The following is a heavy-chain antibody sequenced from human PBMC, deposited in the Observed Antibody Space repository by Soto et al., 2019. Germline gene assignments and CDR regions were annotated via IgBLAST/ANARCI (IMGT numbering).Heavy chain of an antibody. Sequence: AETLSLTCTVLGGSITTYYWAWIGQPPGKGLEGIGYIYYRGSTNDNPPPKSRVTISVATSKNKSPLKLSSVTAAGTARYYCASAGGSIAVADFDYWGQGTLVTVSS. CDR1: GGSITTYY. CDR3: ASAGGSIAVADFDY. D-gene: IGHD6-6*01. J-gene: IGHJ4*02. CDR2: IYYRGST. V-gene: IGHV4-59*01.